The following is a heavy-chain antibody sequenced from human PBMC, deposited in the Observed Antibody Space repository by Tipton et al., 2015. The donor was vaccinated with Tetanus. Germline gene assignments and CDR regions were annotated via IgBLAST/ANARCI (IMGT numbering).Heavy chain of an antibody. Sequence: SLRLSCAASGFPFNSYPMNWVRQAPGKGLEWVSVSYAGGNYAYYADSVKGRFTTSRDDSKSTLYLHMTSLRAEDTAVYYCARIGWLQQNKPAFDIWGQGTVVTVSS. J-gene: IGHJ3*02. V-gene: IGHV3-23*03. CDR3: ARIGWLQQNKPAFDI. CDR1: GFPFNSYP. D-gene: IGHD6-19*01. CDR2: SYAGGNYA.